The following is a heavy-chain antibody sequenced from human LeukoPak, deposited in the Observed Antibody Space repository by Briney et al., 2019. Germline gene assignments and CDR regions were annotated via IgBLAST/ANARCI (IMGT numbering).Heavy chain of an antibody. CDR2: IYPGDSDT. V-gene: IGHV5-51*07. CDR1: GYSFASYW. CDR3: VGITMVRGVIITSDY. Sequence: GESLKISCKGSGYSFASYWIGWVHQMPGKGLEWMGIIYPGDSDTRYSPSFQGQVTISADKSISTAYLQWSSLKASDTAMYYCVGITMVRGVIITSDYWGEETLVTVSS. J-gene: IGHJ4*02. D-gene: IGHD3-10*01.